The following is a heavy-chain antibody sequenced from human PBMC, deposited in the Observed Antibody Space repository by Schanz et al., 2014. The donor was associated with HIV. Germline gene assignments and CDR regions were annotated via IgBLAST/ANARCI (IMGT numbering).Heavy chain of an antibody. CDR2: ISGSGIST. D-gene: IGHD3-10*01. J-gene: IGHJ4*02. CDR3: AKGQRGMVRGDIDY. V-gene: IGHV3-23*01. Sequence: EVPLLESGGGLVQPWGSLRLSCAASGFTFTSYAMTLVRQAPGKGLEWVSAISGSGISTYYADSVKGRFTISRDNSKNTLYLQMNSLRAEDTAVYYCAKGQRGMVRGDIDYWGQGTLVTVSS. CDR1: GFTFTSYA.